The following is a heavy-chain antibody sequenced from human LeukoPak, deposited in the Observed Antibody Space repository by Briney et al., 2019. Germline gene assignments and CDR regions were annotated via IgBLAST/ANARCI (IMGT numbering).Heavy chain of an antibody. CDR3: ARGVVGVTANGYHYYLDV. V-gene: IGHV4-34*01. D-gene: IGHD2-21*02. J-gene: IGHJ6*03. Sequence: SETLSLTCAVYGGSFSGYYWSWIRQPPGKGLEWIGEINHSGSTNYNTSLKSRVTISVDTSKNQFSLKLSSVTAADTALYYCARGVVGVTANGYHYYLDVWGQGTTVNVSS. CDR2: INHSGST. CDR1: GGSFSGYY.